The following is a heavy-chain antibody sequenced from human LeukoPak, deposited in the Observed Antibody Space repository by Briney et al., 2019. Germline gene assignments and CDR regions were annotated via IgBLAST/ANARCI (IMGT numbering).Heavy chain of an antibody. V-gene: IGHV4-34*01. D-gene: IGHD6-13*01. J-gene: IGHJ5*02. CDR2: INHSGST. Sequence: SETLSLTCAVYGGSFSGYYWSWIRQPPGKGLEWIGEINHSGSTNYNPSLKSRVTISVDTSKNQFSLKLSSVTAADTAVYYCARGSLSSSSPLFDPWGQGTLVTVSS. CDR3: ARGSLSSSSPLFDP. CDR1: GGSFSGYY.